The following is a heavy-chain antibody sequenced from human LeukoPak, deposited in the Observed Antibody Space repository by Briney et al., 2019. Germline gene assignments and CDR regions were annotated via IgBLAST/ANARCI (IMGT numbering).Heavy chain of an antibody. CDR1: GGTFSSYA. CDR2: IIPIFGTA. V-gene: IGHV1-69*06. J-gene: IGHJ6*03. D-gene: IGHD6-13*01. Sequence: SVKVSCKASGGTFSSYAISWVRQAPGQGLEWMGGIIPIFGTANYAQKFQGRVTITAEKSTSTAYMELSSLRSEDTAVYYCARADSIAAAVHYYYMDVWGKGTTVTVSS. CDR3: ARADSIAAAVHYYYMDV.